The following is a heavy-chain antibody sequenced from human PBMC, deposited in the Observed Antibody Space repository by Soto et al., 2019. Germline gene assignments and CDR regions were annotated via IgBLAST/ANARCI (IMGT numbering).Heavy chain of an antibody. V-gene: IGHV4-39*01. CDR1: GFSISSSSYY. CDR3: ARPRGYSYGHHDAFDI. Sequence: SETLSLTCTVSGFSISSSSYYWGWIRQPPGKGLEWIGSIYYSGSTYYNPSLKSRVTISVDTSKNQFSLKLSSVTAADTAVYYCARPRGYSYGHHDAFDIWGQGTMVTVSS. D-gene: IGHD5-18*01. CDR2: IYYSGST. J-gene: IGHJ3*02.